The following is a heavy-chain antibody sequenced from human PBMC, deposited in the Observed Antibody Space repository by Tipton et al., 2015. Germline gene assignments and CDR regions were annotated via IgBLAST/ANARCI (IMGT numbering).Heavy chain of an antibody. CDR3: ARAVISADSY. V-gene: IGHV3-7*01. D-gene: IGHD6-13*01. Sequence: SLRLSCGASGLTVSHNYMSWVRQAPGKGLEWVATIKPDGTEKYYVDSVKGRFTISRDNAKNSLYLQMNSLRAEDTAVYYCARAVISADSYWGQGTLVTVSS. CDR2: IKPDGTEK. J-gene: IGHJ4*02. CDR1: GLTVSHNY.